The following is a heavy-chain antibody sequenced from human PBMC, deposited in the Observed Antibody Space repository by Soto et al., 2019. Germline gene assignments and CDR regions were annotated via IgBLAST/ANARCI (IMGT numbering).Heavy chain of an antibody. CDR1: GDSVSSDTYF. CDR3: ARIVVGATVAH. V-gene: IGHV4-61*01. D-gene: IGHD1-26*01. Sequence: QVQLRESGPGLLKPSETLSLTCTVYGDSVSSDTYFWTWIRQPPGKGLEWIAYIAYTGDTNYNPYLKSRVTISVDTSRNQFSLTLTYVTAADTAVYFCARIVVGATVAHWGQGPLVTVSS. J-gene: IGHJ4*02. CDR2: IAYTGDT.